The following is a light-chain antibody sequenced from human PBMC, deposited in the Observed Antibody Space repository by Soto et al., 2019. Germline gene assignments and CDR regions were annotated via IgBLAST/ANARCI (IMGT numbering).Light chain of an antibody. CDR2: AAS. J-gene: IGKJ2*01. Sequence: DIQVTQSPSFLSASVGDRVTITCRASQGISSYLAWYQQKPGKAPKLLIYAASTLQSGVPSRFSGSGSGTEFTLTISSLQPEDFATYYCQQFNSYPHTFGQGTKVDIK. CDR3: QQFNSYPHT. V-gene: IGKV1-9*01. CDR1: QGISSY.